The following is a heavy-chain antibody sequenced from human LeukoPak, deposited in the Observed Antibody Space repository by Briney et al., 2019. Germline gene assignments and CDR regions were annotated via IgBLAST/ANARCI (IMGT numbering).Heavy chain of an antibody. Sequence: GSLRLSCAASGFTFSSYAMSWIRQPPGKGLEWIGYIYYSGSANYNPSLKSRVTISVDTSKNQFSLKLSSVTAADTAVYYCARDGGYDYAFDYWGQGTLVTVSS. D-gene: IGHD5-12*01. V-gene: IGHV4-59*01. J-gene: IGHJ4*02. CDR2: IYYSGSA. CDR1: GFTFSSYA. CDR3: ARDGGYDYAFDY.